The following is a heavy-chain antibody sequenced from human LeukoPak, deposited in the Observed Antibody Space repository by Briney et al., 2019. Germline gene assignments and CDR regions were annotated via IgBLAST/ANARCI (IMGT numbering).Heavy chain of an antibody. CDR1: GGSISNYY. J-gene: IGHJ5*02. CDR2: IYYTGST. Sequence: ASETLSLTCAVSGGSISNYYWSWIRQPPGKGLERIGYIYYTGSTTYNPSLKSRVTISVDSSKNQFSLRLSSVTAADTAVYYCARLSTTSGWYSWFDPWGQGTLVTVSS. CDR3: ARLSTTSGWYSWFDP. D-gene: IGHD6-19*01. V-gene: IGHV4-59*08.